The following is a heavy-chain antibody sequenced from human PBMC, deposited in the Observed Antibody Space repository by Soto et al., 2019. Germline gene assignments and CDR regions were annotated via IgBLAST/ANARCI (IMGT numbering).Heavy chain of an antibody. V-gene: IGHV3-49*04. CDR1: GFTFAVYP. CDR3: TRVYKWNS. CDR2: IRRKEYGGTT. D-gene: IGHD1-7*01. J-gene: IGHJ4*02. Sequence: GGSRRLSCTGSGFTFAVYPISWVRQAPGKWLEWLGFIRRKEYGGTTAYSASVEVSFTISRDDSRGIAFLQLNNLKTEDTGVYYCTRVYKWNSWGQGT.